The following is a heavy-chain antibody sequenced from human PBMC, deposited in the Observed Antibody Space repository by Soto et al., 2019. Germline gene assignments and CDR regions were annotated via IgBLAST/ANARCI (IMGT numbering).Heavy chain of an antibody. CDR1: GGSISSYY. CDR2: IYYSGST. V-gene: IGHV4-59*12. CDR3: ARLHIVATILHFDF. J-gene: IGHJ4*02. D-gene: IGHD5-12*01. Sequence: SETLSLTCTVSGGSISSYYWSWIRQPPGKGLEWIGYIYYSGSTNYNPSLKSRVTISVDRSKNQFSLKLSSVTAADTAVYYCARLHIVATILHFDFWGQGTLVTVS.